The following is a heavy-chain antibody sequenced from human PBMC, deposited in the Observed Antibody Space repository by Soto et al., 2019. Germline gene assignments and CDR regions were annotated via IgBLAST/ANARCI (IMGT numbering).Heavy chain of an antibody. D-gene: IGHD2-21*02. V-gene: IGHV3-73*02. CDR3: TRQLLFGYYDL. Sequence: EVQLVQSGGGLVQPGASLTLSCEASGFAFSGSAMNWVRQPPGKGLEWVGRIRTKTNDYATDYGESVKGRFTITRDESQTATYLQMNSLKMEDTAVYYCTRQLLFGYYDLWGQGTLVVVSS. CDR2: IRTKTNDYAT. CDR1: GFAFSGSA. J-gene: IGHJ4*02.